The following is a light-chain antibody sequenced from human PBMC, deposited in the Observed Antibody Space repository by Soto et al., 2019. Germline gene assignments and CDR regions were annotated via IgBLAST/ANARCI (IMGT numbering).Light chain of an antibody. V-gene: IGLV2-14*03. Sequence: QSVLTQPASVSGSPGQSITISCTGTSSDVGGYNYVSWYQQHPGKAPNLMIYDVSNRPSGVSNRFSGFKSGNTASLIISGLQAEDEADYYCSSYTTSSTLLVFGGGTKLTVL. J-gene: IGLJ2*01. CDR1: SSDVGGYNY. CDR3: SSYTTSSTLLV. CDR2: DVS.